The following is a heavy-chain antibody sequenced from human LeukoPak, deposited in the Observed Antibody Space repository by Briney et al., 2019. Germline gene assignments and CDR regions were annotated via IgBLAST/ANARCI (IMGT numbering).Heavy chain of an antibody. J-gene: IGHJ5*02. CDR3: VRFGLTSSLDH. Sequence: GESLKISCKISGYKLTNNWIGWVRQVPGKGLEWMGLIYPGYSDAKYSPSFQGQVTLSVDASISTAYLQLSGLRASDTAIYYCVRFGLTSSLDHWGQGTLVTVSS. CDR1: GYKLTNNW. CDR2: IYPGYSDA. D-gene: IGHD6-13*01. V-gene: IGHV5-51*01.